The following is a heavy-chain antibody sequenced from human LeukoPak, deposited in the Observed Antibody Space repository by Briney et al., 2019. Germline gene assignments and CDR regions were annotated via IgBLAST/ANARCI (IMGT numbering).Heavy chain of an antibody. D-gene: IGHD5-24*01. J-gene: IGHJ5*01. CDR3: AKGESITSAWFDS. V-gene: IGHV3-30*18. CDR1: GFSFRSYG. Sequence: GGSLRLSCAASGFSFRSYGMHWVRQAPSKGLEWVAVISSDEINEYYADSVKGRFTNSRDNSKNTLYLQINSLRGEDTAVYYCAKGESITSAWFDSWGQGTLVTVSS. CDR2: ISSDEINE.